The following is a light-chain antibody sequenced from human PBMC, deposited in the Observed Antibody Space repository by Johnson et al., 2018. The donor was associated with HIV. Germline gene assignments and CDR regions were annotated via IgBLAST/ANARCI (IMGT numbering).Light chain of an antibody. CDR3: GTLDSSLSVLYV. V-gene: IGLV1-51*02. CDR1: SSNIGNNY. Sequence: QSVLTQPPSVSAAPGQKVTISCSGSSSNIGNNYVSWYQQLPGTAPKLLIYENNKRPSGIPDRFSGSKSGTYATLGITGLQTGDEAYYYCGTLDSSLSVLYVFGTGTKVTVL. CDR2: ENN. J-gene: IGLJ1*01.